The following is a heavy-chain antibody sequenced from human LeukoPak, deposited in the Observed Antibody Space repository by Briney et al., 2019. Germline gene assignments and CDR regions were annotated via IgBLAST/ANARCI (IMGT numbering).Heavy chain of an antibody. CDR1: GFTFSNYA. CDR2: LSGNGGSP. Sequence: GGSLRLSCAASGFTFSNYAMRWVRQAPGKGLEWVSSLSGNGGSPYYADSVKGRFTISRDNSKNTLHLHMNSLRVEDTAVYYCAKDPETYSSRWFDSWGQGTLVTVSS. J-gene: IGHJ5*01. CDR3: AKDPETYSSRWFDS. D-gene: IGHD2-21*01. V-gene: IGHV3-23*01.